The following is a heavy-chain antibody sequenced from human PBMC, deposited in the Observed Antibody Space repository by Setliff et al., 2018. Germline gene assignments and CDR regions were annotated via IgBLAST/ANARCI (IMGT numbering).Heavy chain of an antibody. CDR3: ARLSWNGLRYYGLDV. V-gene: IGHV4-39*07. Sequence: SETLSLTCTVSGGSISSSSYYWGWIRQPPGKGLEWIAEINHSGSTNYNPSLKSRVTISVDTSTNQFSLKLRSVTAADTAVYYCARLSWNGLRYYGLDVWGQGTTVTVSS. J-gene: IGHJ6*02. D-gene: IGHD3-3*01. CDR2: INHSGST. CDR1: GGSISSSSYY.